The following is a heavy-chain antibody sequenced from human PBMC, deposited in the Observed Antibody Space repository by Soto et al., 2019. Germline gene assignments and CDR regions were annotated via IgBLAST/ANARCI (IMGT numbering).Heavy chain of an antibody. J-gene: IGHJ5*02. CDR3: AKLIGGVKAIGGTGNWLDP. D-gene: IGHD3-3*01. Sequence: LRLSCAASGFIFSSYGMYWIRQAPGKGLEWVAGISHDGSNKYYGDSVKGRCTISRDNSKNTLFLQIDSLRAEDTAVYYCAKLIGGVKAIGGTGNWLDPWGQGTLVTVSS. CDR2: ISHDGSNK. CDR1: GFIFSSYG. V-gene: IGHV3-30*18.